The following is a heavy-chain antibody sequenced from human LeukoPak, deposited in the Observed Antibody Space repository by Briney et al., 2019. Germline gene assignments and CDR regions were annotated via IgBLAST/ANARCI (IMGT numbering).Heavy chain of an antibody. V-gene: IGHV3-33*01. CDR1: GFTFSSYG. J-gene: IGHJ4*02. CDR2: IWYDGSNK. Sequence: GGSLRLSCAASGFTFSSYGMHWVRQAPGKGLEWVGVIWYDGSNKYYADSVKGRFTISRDNSKNTLYLQMNSLRAEDTAVYYCARDRRIAAAGGFDYWGQGTLVTVSS. CDR3: ARDRRIAAAGGFDY. D-gene: IGHD6-13*01.